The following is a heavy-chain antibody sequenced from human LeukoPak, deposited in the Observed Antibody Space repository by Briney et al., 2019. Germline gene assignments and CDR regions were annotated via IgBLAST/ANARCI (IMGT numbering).Heavy chain of an antibody. CDR2: INHSGST. V-gene: IGHV4-34*01. CDR3: AKYSYGYPNWFDP. CDR1: GGSFSGYY. D-gene: IGHD5-18*01. Sequence: SEALSLTCAVYGGSFSGYYWSWIRQPPGKGLEWIGEINHSGSTNYNPSLKSRVTISVDTSKNQFSLKLSSVTAADTAVYYCAKYSYGYPNWFDPWGQGTLVTVSS. J-gene: IGHJ5*02.